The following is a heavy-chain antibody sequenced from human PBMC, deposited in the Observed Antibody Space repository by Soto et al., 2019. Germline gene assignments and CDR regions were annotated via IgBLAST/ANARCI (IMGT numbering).Heavy chain of an antibody. V-gene: IGHV1-8*01. CDR3: ASSLESPFHTMANWFDP. CDR1: GYTFTSYD. D-gene: IGHD3-10*01. J-gene: IGHJ5*02. Sequence: QVQLVQSGAEVKKPGASVKVSCKASGYTFTSYDINWVRQATGQGLEWMGWMNPNSGNTGYAQKFQGRVTMTRNTSXSXXYMELSSLRSEDTAVYYCASSLESPFHTMANWFDPWGQGTLVTVSS. CDR2: MNPNSGNT.